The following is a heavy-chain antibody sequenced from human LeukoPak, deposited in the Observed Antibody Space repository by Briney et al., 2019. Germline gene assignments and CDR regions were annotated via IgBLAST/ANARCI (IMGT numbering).Heavy chain of an antibody. J-gene: IGHJ4*02. V-gene: IGHV4-39*07. CDR3: ARATYSGSFDY. CDR1: GGSISSSSYY. CDR2: IYHSGST. Sequence: SESLSLTCTVSGGSISSSSYYCGWLRQPPGKGLEWIGSIYHSGSTYYNPSLKSRVTISVDTSKNQFSLKLSSVTAADTAVYYCARATYSGSFDYWGQGTLVTVSS. D-gene: IGHD1-26*01.